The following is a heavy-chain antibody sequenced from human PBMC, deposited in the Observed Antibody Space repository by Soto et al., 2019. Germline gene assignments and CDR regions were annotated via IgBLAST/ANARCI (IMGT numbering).Heavy chain of an antibody. Sequence: QVQLVQSGAEVKTPGASVKVSCKTSGYAFSDTFIHWLRQAPGHGLEGMGMINPIGDRVTYAQTFQGRVTMTKDTSTSTVYMELNSLRSEQTGVYYCARATIGTLNVCDYWGQGTRVTVSS. J-gene: IGHJ4*02. V-gene: IGHV1-46*01. D-gene: IGHD1-1*01. CDR3: ARATIGTLNVCDY. CDR1: GYAFSDTF. CDR2: INPIGDRV.